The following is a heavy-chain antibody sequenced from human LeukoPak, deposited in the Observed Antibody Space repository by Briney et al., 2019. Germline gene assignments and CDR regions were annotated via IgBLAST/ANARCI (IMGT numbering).Heavy chain of an antibody. D-gene: IGHD3-3*02. V-gene: IGHV3-30*03. CDR3: ATYLLGDAFDI. CDR1: GFTFSSYG. Sequence: PGRSLRLSCAASGFTFSSYGMHWVRQAPGKGLEWVAVISYDGSNKYYADSVKGRFTISRDNSKNTLYLHMNSLRAEDTAVYYCATYLLGDAFDIWGQGTMVTVSS. J-gene: IGHJ3*02. CDR2: ISYDGSNK.